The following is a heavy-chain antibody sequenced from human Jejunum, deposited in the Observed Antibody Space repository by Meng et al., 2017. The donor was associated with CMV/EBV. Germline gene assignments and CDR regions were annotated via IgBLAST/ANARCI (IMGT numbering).Heavy chain of an antibody. Sequence: GDSSPIRVSSLGWVRQSPKGRDWVARIHYPGGTYYNPSLKSRVTISVDTSKSQFSLELTSVTAADTATYYCVRDRGDGSGSYYDYWGPGTLVTVSS. CDR2: IHYPGGT. CDR3: VRDRGDGSGSYYDY. D-gene: IGHD3-10*01. V-gene: IGHV4-39*07. CDR1: GDSSPIRVSS. J-gene: IGHJ4*02.